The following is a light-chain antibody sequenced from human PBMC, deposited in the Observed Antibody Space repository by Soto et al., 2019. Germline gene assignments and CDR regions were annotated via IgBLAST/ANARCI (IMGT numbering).Light chain of an antibody. CDR3: QTWGTGAWV. V-gene: IGLV4-69*01. CDR1: SGHSSYA. CDR2: LNSDGSH. Sequence: QLVLTQSPSASASLGASVKLTCTLSSGHSSYAIAWHQQQPEKGPRYLMKLNSDGSHSKGDGIPDRFSGSSSGAERYLTISSFQSEDEADYYYQTWGTGAWVFGGGTKLTVL. J-gene: IGLJ3*02.